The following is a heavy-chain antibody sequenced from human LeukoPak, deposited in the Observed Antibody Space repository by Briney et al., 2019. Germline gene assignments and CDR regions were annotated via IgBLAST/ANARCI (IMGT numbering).Heavy chain of an antibody. V-gene: IGHV3-30-3*01. J-gene: IGHJ4*02. CDR3: AKGSYYDSSGSFYFDF. D-gene: IGHD3-22*01. Sequence: GGSLRLSCAASGFTFSSYAMHWVRQAPGKGLEWVAVISYDGSNKYYADSVKGRFTISRDNSKNTLYVQVNSLGTEDTAAYYCAKGSYYDSSGSFYFDFWGQGTLVTVSS. CDR1: GFTFSSYA. CDR2: ISYDGSNK.